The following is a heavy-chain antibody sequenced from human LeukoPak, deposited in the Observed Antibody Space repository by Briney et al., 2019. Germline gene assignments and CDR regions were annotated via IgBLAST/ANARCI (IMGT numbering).Heavy chain of an antibody. J-gene: IGHJ4*02. V-gene: IGHV3-7*01. CDR3: ARDDGWHGDYPLDY. D-gene: IGHD4-17*01. CDR1: GFSFSKYW. Sequence: GGSLRLSCAASGFSFSKYWMSWVRQAPGKGLEWVANIDQDGSEENYADSVAGRFTISRDNAKNSLYLQINSLRPEDTAVYHCARDDGWHGDYPLDYWGQGTQVTVSS. CDR2: IDQDGSEE.